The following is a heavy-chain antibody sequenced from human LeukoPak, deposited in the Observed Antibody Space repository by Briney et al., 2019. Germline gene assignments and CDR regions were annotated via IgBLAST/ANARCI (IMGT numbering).Heavy chain of an antibody. D-gene: IGHD1-1*01. Sequence: GGSLRLSCAASGFTFSSYSMNWVRQAPGKGLEWVSCISSSSSYIYYADSVKGRFTISRDNAKNSLYLQMNSLRVEDTAVYYCARCTTGRTFGSLREIKRSREIDYWGQGTLVTVSS. CDR3: ARCTTGRTFGSLREIKRSREIDY. CDR1: GFTFSSYS. J-gene: IGHJ4*02. V-gene: IGHV3-21*01. CDR2: ISSSSSYI.